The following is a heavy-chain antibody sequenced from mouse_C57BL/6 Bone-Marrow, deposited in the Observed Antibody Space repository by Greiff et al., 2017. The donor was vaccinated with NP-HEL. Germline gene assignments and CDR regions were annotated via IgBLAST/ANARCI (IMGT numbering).Heavy chain of an antibody. CDR1: GYAFSSYW. CDR3: ARRWGDYYGSSAFAD. V-gene: IGHV1-80*01. J-gene: IGHJ3*01. CDR2: IYPGDGDT. D-gene: IGHD1-1*01. Sequence: QVQLKESGAELVKPGASVKISCKASGYAFSSYWMNWVKQRPGQGLEWIGQIYPGDGDTNYNGKFKGKATLTADKSSSTAYMQLSSLTSADSAVYFCARRWGDYYGSSAFADWGQGTLVTV.